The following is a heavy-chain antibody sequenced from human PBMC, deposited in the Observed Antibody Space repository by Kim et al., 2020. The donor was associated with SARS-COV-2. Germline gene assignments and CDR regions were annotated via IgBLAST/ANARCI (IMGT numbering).Heavy chain of an antibody. Sequence: GGSLRLSCAASGFTFSSYAMSWVRQAPGKGLEWVSAISGSGGSTYYADSVKGRFTISRDNSKNTLYLQMNSLRADDTAVYYCAKEANWWSVVPAANYFDYWGQGTLVTVSS. CDR1: GFTFSSYA. D-gene: IGHD2-2*01. CDR2: ISGSGGST. V-gene: IGHV3-23*01. J-gene: IGHJ4*02. CDR3: AKEANWWSVVPAANYFDY.